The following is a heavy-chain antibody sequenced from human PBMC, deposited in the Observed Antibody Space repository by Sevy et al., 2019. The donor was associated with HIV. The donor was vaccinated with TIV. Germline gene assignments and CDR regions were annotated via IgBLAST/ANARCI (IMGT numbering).Heavy chain of an antibody. CDR2: IKSKTDGGPA. Sequence: GGSLRLSCAASVYTFNNAWMSWVRQAPGKGLEWLGRIKSKTDGGPAEYASPVKGRFTISRDDSKSTLYLQMNRLRTEDTGVYYCTGATVFGATWFDPWGQGALVTVSS. CDR3: TGATVFGATWFDP. V-gene: IGHV3-15*01. J-gene: IGHJ5*02. D-gene: IGHD3-3*01. CDR1: VYTFNNAW.